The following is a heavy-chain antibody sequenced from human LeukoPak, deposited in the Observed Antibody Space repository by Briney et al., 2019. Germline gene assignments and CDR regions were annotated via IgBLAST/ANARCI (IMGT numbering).Heavy chain of an antibody. CDR2: ISSSRSYT. J-gene: IGHJ2*01. CDR3: AREGTRYFDL. V-gene: IGHV3-11*06. Sequence: GGSLRLSCAASGFTFSDDYMSWIRQAPGKGLEWVSYISSSRSYTNYADSVRGRFTVSRDNAKNSLYLQMNSLRAEDTAVYYCAREGTRYFDLWGRGTLVTVSS. CDR1: GFTFSDDY. D-gene: IGHD1-7*01.